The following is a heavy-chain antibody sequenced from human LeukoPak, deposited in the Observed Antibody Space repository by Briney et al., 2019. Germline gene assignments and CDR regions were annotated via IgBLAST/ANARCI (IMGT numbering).Heavy chain of an antibody. CDR3: ARSTVTGWFLDY. J-gene: IGHJ4*02. Sequence: SETLSLTCTVSVGSISSYYWSWIRQPPGKGLEWIGYIYYSGSTNYNPSLKSRVTISVDTTKNQFSLKLSSVTAADTAVYYCARSTVTGWFLDYWGQGTLVTVSS. V-gene: IGHV4-59*08. D-gene: IGHD6-19*01. CDR2: IYYSGST. CDR1: VGSISSYY.